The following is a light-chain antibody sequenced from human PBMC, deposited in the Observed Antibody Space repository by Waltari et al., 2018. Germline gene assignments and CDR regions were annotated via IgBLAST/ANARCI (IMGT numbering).Light chain of an antibody. CDR3: LQCYTTSWT. CDR1: QSISNY. V-gene: IGKV1-39*01. Sequence: DIQMTQSPSSLSASVGDRVTITCRASQSISNYLNWFQHKPGKAPKLLIYTASSLQSGASSRFSGSGSGTDFTLTISSLQAEDVAVYYCLQCYTTSWTFGQGTRVEIK. CDR2: TAS. J-gene: IGKJ1*01.